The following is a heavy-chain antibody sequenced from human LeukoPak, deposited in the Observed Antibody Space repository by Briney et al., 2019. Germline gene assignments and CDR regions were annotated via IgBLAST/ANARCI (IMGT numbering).Heavy chain of an antibody. CDR3: ARSQSSSLIDY. J-gene: IGHJ4*02. CDR1: GFSFSAYG. D-gene: IGHD6-13*01. CDR2: IWYDGSSK. V-gene: IGHV3-33*01. Sequence: GGSLRLSCAASGFSFSAYGVPWVRQAPGKGLEWVAVIWYDGSSKDYADSVKGRFTFSGDNSKNTLYLQMNSLTVEDTAVYYCARSQSSSLIDYWGQGTLVTVSS.